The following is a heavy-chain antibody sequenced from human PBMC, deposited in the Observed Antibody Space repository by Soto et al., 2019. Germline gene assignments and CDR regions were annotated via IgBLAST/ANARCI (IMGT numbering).Heavy chain of an antibody. CDR3: ARGARDQGYCSGGSCYGWFGP. CDR2: IYYSGST. Sequence: SETLSLTCTVSGGSISSGGYYWSWIRQHPGKGLEWIGYIYYSGSTYYNPSLKSRVTISVDTSKNQFSLKLSSVTAADTAVYYCARGARDQGYCSGGSCYGWFGPWGQGTLVPVSS. V-gene: IGHV4-31*03. CDR1: GGSISSGGYY. D-gene: IGHD2-15*01. J-gene: IGHJ5*02.